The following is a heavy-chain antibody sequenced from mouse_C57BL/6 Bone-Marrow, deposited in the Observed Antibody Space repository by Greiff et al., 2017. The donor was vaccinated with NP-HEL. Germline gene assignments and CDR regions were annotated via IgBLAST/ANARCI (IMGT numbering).Heavy chain of an antibody. Sequence: QVQLQQPGAELVRPGASVKLSCKASGYTFTDYYINWVKQRPGQGLEWIARIYPGSGNTYYNEKFKGKATLTAEKSSSTAYMQLSSLTSEDSAVYFCARSYYYGTPYWYFDVWGTGTTVTVSS. D-gene: IGHD1-1*01. CDR1: GYTFTDYY. V-gene: IGHV1-76*01. CDR2: IYPGSGNT. J-gene: IGHJ1*03. CDR3: ARSYYYGTPYWYFDV.